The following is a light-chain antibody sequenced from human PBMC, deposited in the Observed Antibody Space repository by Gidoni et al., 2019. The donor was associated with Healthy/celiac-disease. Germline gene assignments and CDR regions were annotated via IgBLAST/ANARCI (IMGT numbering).Light chain of an antibody. J-gene: IGLJ3*02. CDR3: QVWDSSTGGM. Sequence: SYELTQPLSVSVALGQTARITCGGNNIGSKNVHWYQQKPGQAPVLVIDRDSNRPSGIPERFSGSNSGNTATLTISRAQAGDEADYYCQVWDSSTGGMFGGGTKLTV. V-gene: IGLV3-9*01. CDR2: RDS. CDR1: NIGSKN.